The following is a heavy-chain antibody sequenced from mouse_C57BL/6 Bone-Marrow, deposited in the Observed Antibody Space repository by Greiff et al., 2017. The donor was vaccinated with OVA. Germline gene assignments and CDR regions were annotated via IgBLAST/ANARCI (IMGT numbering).Heavy chain of an antibody. Sequence: QVQLQQSGAELARPGASVKMSCKASGYTFTSYSMHWVKQRPGQGLEWIGYINPSSGYTNYNQKFKDKATLTADKSSSTAYMRLSSLTSEDSAVYYCARWGYELAYWGQGTLVTVSA. D-gene: IGHD2-10*02. CDR1: GYTFTSYS. V-gene: IGHV1-4*01. CDR3: ARWGYELAY. J-gene: IGHJ3*01. CDR2: INPSSGYT.